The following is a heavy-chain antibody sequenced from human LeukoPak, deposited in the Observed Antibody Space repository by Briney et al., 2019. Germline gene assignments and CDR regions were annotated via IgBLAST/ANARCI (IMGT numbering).Heavy chain of an antibody. CDR2: IIPIFGTA. CDR3: ARELAVAGTFDAFDI. J-gene: IGHJ3*02. CDR1: GGTFISYA. Sequence: GASVKVSCKASGGTFISYAISWVRQAPGQGLEWMGRIIPIFGTANYAQKFQGRVTITTDESTSTAYMELSSLRSEDTAVYYCARELAVAGTFDAFDIWGQGTMVTVSS. D-gene: IGHD6-19*01. V-gene: IGHV1-69*05.